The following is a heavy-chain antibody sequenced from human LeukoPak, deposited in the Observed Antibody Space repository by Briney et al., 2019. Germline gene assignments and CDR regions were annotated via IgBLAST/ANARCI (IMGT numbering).Heavy chain of an antibody. Sequence: GGSLRLSCAASGFTFSSYWMSWVRQAPGKGLEWVANIKQDGSEKYYVDSVKGRFTISRDNDKNSLYLQMNSLRAEDTAVYYCARDYCTSCYGTYYYYYMDVWGKGTTVTVSS. D-gene: IGHD2-2*01. V-gene: IGHV3-7*01. J-gene: IGHJ6*03. CDR1: GFTFSSYW. CDR3: ARDYCTSCYGTYYYYYMDV. CDR2: IKQDGSEK.